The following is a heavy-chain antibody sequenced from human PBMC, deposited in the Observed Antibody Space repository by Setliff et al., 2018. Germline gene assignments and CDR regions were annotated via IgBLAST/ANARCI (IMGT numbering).Heavy chain of an antibody. Sequence: SETLSLTCTVSGGSINSGDYFWSWFRQLPGKGLEWIGYIYYTGSTHYNPSLKSRLTMSVDTSKNQFSLKLRSVTAADTAVYYCARDRATVIRGVTSFFYYYMDVWGGGTTVTVSS. CDR3: ARDRATVIRGVTSFFYYYMDV. D-gene: IGHD3-10*01. J-gene: IGHJ6*03. CDR1: GGSINSGDYF. V-gene: IGHV4-31*03. CDR2: IYYTGST.